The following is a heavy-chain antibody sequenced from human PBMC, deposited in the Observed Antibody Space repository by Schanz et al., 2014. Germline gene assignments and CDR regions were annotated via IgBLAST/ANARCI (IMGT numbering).Heavy chain of an antibody. D-gene: IGHD2-2*01. Sequence: QVQLVESGGGVVQPGRSLRLSCAASGFTFSSYGMHWVRQAPGKGLEWVAAMSYDGSIKYYGDSVKGRFTISRDNSKNTLYLQMTTQRSEDTAVYYCAKDSTHIDIGLVPAASDYWGQGTLVNVSS. CDR1: GFTFSSYG. CDR2: MSYDGSIK. J-gene: IGHJ4*02. V-gene: IGHV3-30*18. CDR3: AKDSTHIDIGLVPAASDY.